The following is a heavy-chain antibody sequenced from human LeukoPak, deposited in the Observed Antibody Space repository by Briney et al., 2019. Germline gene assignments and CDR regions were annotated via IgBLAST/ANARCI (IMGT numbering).Heavy chain of an antibody. D-gene: IGHD6-19*01. Sequence: SGGSLRLSCAASGFTFSSYAMHWVRQAPGKGLEWVAVISYDGSNKYYADSVKGRFTISRDNSKNTLYLQMNSLRAEDTAVYYCARAIAVAAHHDYWGQGTLVTVSS. CDR2: ISYDGSNK. CDR1: GFTFSSYA. J-gene: IGHJ4*02. V-gene: IGHV3-30-3*01. CDR3: ARAIAVAAHHDY.